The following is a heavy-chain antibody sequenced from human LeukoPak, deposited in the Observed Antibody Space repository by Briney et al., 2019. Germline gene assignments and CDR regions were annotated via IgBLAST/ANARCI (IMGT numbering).Heavy chain of an antibody. J-gene: IGHJ4*02. Sequence: ASVKVSCKASGYTFTSYYIHWVRQAPGQGLEWMGVIIPSDGSTRYAQKFQGRVTMTRDTSTSTVHMELSSLRSEDTAVYYCTSRLSAWGQGTLVTVSS. CDR2: IIPSDGST. D-gene: IGHD3-16*01. CDR1: GYTFTSYY. CDR3: TSRLSA. V-gene: IGHV1-46*01.